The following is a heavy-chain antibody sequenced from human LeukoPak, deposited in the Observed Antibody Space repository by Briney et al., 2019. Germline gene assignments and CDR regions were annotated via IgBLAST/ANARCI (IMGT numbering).Heavy chain of an antibody. CDR3: ARGIWGSGYSYGLD. CDR1: GGSISSSSYY. D-gene: IGHD5-18*01. V-gene: IGHV4-31*03. CDR2: IYYSGST. Sequence: SETLSFTCTVSGGSISSSSYYWGWIRQPPGKGLEWIGYIYYSGSTYYNPSLKSRVTISVDTSRNQFSLKLSSVTAADTAVYYCARGIWGSGYSYGLDWGQGTLVTVSS. J-gene: IGHJ4*02.